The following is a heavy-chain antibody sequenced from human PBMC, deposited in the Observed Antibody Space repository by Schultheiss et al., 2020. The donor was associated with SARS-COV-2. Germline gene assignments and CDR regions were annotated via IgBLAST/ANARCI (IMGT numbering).Heavy chain of an antibody. CDR2: ISYDGSNK. D-gene: IGHD4-17*01. V-gene: IGHV3-30*01. J-gene: IGHJ4*02. CDR3: AKGGGDYGWAFEY. Sequence: GGSLRLSCAASGFTFSDTGLHWVRQAPGRGLEWVAVISYDGSNKFYSDSVRGRFTISRDNSKNMLHVQMNSLRVEDTALYYCAKGGGDYGWAFEYWGQGTLVTVSS. CDR1: GFTFSDTG.